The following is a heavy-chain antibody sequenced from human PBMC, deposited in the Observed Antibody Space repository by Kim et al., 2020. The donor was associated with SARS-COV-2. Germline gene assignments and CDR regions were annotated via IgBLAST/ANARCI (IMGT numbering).Heavy chain of an antibody. CDR2: T. J-gene: IGHJ4*02. D-gene: IGHD6-19*01. CDR3: ARSSGWAFDY. Sequence: TYYADSVTGRFTISRDTSKSTLYLQMNSLRAEDTAVYYCARSSGWAFDYWGQGILVTVSS. V-gene: IGHV3-53*01.